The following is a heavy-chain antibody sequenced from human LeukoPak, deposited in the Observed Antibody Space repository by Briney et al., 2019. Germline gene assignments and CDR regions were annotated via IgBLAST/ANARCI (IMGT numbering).Heavy chain of an antibody. D-gene: IGHD3-10*01. Sequence: PGGSLRLSCAASGFTFSSYAMHWVRQAPGKGLEWVAVISSDGSNKYYADSVKGRFTISRDNSKNTLYLQMNSLRAEDTAVYYCARGVTMVRSYFDYWGQGTLVTVSS. CDR2: ISSDGSNK. V-gene: IGHV3-30-3*01. CDR3: ARGVTMVRSYFDY. CDR1: GFTFSSYA. J-gene: IGHJ4*02.